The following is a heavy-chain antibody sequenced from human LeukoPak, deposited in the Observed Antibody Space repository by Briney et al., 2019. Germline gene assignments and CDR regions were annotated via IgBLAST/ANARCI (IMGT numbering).Heavy chain of an antibody. CDR2: ISGSGGST. CDR3: AKGCSGGSCYSGWFDP. D-gene: IGHD2-15*01. Sequence: GGSLRLSCAASGFTFSSYAMSWVRQAPGKGLEGVSAISGSGGSTSYADSVKGRFTISRDNSKNTLYLQMNSLRAEDTAVYYCAKGCSGGSCYSGWFDPWGQGTLVTVSS. J-gene: IGHJ5*02. CDR1: GFTFSSYA. V-gene: IGHV3-23*01.